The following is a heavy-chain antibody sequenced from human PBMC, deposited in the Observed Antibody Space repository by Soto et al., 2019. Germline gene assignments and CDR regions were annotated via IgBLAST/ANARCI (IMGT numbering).Heavy chain of an antibody. V-gene: IGHV3-21*01. CDR1: GFTFSSYS. Sequence: GGSLRLSCASSGFTFSSYSMNWVRQAPGKGLEWVSSIISSSSYIYYSDSVNGRFTISRHNANNSLYLQINTLRAEDTAVYYCARRHRSGWPYYFDYWGQGTLVTVSS. D-gene: IGHD6-19*01. CDR2: IISSSSYI. CDR3: ARRHRSGWPYYFDY. J-gene: IGHJ4*02.